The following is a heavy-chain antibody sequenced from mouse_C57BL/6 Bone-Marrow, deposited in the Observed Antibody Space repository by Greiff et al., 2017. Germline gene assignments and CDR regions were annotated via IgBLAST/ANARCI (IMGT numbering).Heavy chain of an antibody. D-gene: IGHD1-1*02. J-gene: IGHJ2*01. CDR2: IRLKSDNYAT. V-gene: IGHV6-3*01. CDR1: GFTFSNYW. Sequence: EVKLVESGGGLVQPGGSMKLSCVASGFTFSNYWMNWVRQSPEKGLEWVAQIRLKSDNYATHYAESGKGRFTISRDDSKSRVYLQMSNLRAEDTGIYCCTGGSYGPYFDYWGQGTTLTVSS. CDR3: TGGSYGPYFDY.